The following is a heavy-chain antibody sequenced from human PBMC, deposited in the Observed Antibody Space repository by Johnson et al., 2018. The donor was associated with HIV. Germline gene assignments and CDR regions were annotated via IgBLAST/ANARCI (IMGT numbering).Heavy chain of an antibody. V-gene: IGHV3-30-3*01. D-gene: IGHD6-13*01. CDR1: GLTFSSYA. J-gene: IGHJ3*02. CDR2: ISYDENNK. Sequence: QVQLVESGGGVVQPGRSLRLSCAASGLTFSSYAIHWVRQAPGKGLEWVAVISYDENNKYYADSVKARFTISRANSKNTLYLQMNSLSAEETAVYYCAREIGYSSSWYLGSGWYPDAFDIWGQGTMVTVSS. CDR3: AREIGYSSSWYLGSGWYPDAFDI.